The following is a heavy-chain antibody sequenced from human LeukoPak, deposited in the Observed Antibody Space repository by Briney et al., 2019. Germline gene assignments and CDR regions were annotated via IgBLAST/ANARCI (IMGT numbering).Heavy chain of an antibody. CDR3: ARVALSLWELLNDYYYGMDV. V-gene: IGHV3-23*01. Sequence: GGSLRLSCAASGFTFSSYAMSWVRQAPGKGLEWVSAISGSGGSTYYADSVKGRFTISRDNAKNSLYLQMNSLRAEDTAVYYCARVALSLWELLNDYYYGMDVWGQGTTVTVSS. D-gene: IGHD1-26*01. CDR1: GFTFSSYA. J-gene: IGHJ6*02. CDR2: ISGSGGST.